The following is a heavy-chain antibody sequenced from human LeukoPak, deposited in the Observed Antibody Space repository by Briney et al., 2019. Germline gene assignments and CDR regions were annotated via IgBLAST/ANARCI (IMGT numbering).Heavy chain of an antibody. D-gene: IGHD3-22*01. CDR1: GFTFSSHW. Sequence: PGGSLRLSCAASGFTFSSHWMSWVRQAPGKGLEWVANIKQDGSEKYYVDSVKGRFTISRDNAKNSLYLQMNSLRAEDTAVYYCARGTDWDSSGLELDYWGQGTLVTVSS. CDR3: ARGTDWDSSGLELDY. J-gene: IGHJ4*02. CDR2: IKQDGSEK. V-gene: IGHV3-7*01.